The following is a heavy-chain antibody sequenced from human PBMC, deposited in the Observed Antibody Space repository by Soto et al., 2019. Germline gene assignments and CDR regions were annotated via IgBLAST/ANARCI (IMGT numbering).Heavy chain of an antibody. Sequence: SETLSLTCTVSGGSISSSSYYWGWIRQPPGKGLEWIGNVYYGGSTYYNPSLKSRVTISVETSKSQFSLKLSSVTAADTAVYYCAGVYYSLSSGYSFFYYTMDFWGKGTTAPVPS. CDR2: VYYGGST. J-gene: IGHJ6*04. V-gene: IGHV4-39*01. CDR3: AGVYYSLSSGYSFFYYTMDF. D-gene: IGHD3-22*01. CDR1: GGSISSSSYY.